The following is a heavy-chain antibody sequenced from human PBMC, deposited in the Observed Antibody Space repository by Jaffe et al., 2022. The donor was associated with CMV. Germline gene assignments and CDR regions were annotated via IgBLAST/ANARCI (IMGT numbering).Heavy chain of an antibody. CDR1: GGTFSSYA. V-gene: IGHV1-69*09. D-gene: IGHD5-18*01. CDR3: ARALVDTAMVSTYYYYYMDV. Sequence: QVQLVQSGAEVKKPGSSVKVSCKASGGTFSSYAISWVRQAPGQGLEWMGRIIPILGIANYAQKFQGRVTITADKSTSTAYMELSSLRSEDTAVYYCARALVDTAMVSTYYYYYMDVWGKGTTVTVSS. CDR2: IIPILGIA. J-gene: IGHJ6*03.